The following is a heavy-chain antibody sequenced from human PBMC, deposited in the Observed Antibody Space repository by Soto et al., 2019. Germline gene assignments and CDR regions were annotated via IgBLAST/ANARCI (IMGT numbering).Heavy chain of an antibody. CDR3: ARGVAAAASNWFDP. J-gene: IGHJ5*02. D-gene: IGHD6-13*01. V-gene: IGHV1-69*02. CDR2: IIPILGIA. CDR1: GGTFSSYT. Sequence: SVKVSCKASGGTFSSYTISWVRQAPGQGLEWMGRIIPILGIANYAQKFQGRVTITADKSTSTAYMELSSLRSEDTAVYYCARGVAAAASNWFDPWGQGTLVTVSS.